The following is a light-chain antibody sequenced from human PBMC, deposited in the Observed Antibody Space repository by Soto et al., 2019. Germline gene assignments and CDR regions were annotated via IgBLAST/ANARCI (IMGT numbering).Light chain of an antibody. CDR2: GTS. V-gene: IGKV3-20*01. CDR1: QSVSTTY. Sequence: EIVLTQSPGTLSLSPGEGATLSCRASQSVSTTYIPWYQQTPGQAPRLLIYGTSNRATGIPDRFSGSGSGTDFTLTISRREAEDFAVYYCQQYGSSPWTFGQGTKV. CDR3: QQYGSSPWT. J-gene: IGKJ1*01.